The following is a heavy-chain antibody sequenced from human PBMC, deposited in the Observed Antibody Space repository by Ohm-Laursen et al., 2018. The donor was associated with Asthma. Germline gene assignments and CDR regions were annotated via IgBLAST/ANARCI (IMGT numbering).Heavy chain of an antibody. CDR1: GFPFNTSW. D-gene: IGHD1-1*01. J-gene: IGHJ4*02. V-gene: IGHV3-7*05. Sequence: SLRLSCTASGFPFNTSWMTWVRQVPGKGLEWVDNIKPDGTENAYLDSVRGRFTISKDNAKNSLFLQMNSLRGEDTALYYCARDSGWNALDYWGQGTLVSVSS. CDR3: ARDSGWNALDY. CDR2: IKPDGTEN.